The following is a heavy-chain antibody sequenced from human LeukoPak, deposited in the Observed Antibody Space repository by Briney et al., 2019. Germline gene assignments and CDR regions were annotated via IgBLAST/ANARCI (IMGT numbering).Heavy chain of an antibody. CDR2: ITSGRTYI. J-gene: IGHJ4*02. D-gene: IGHD6-13*01. CDR1: GFTFSSYS. Sequence: GGPLRLSCAASGFTFSSYSMNWVRQAPGKGLEWVSSITSGRTYIYYADSVKGRFTISRDNAKKSLYLQMNSLRADDSAVYYCARGEASSRFDYWGQGTLVTVSS. CDR3: ARGEASSRFDY. V-gene: IGHV3-21*01.